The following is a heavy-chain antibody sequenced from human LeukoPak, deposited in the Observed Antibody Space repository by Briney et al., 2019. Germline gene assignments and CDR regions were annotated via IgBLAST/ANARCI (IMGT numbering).Heavy chain of an antibody. CDR2: IYHSGST. V-gene: IGHV4-4*02. D-gene: IGHD2-21*02. CDR3: AVYCGGDCYSGVNNWFDP. Sequence: SGTLSLTCAVSGGSISSSNWWSWVRRPPGKGLEWIGEIYHSGSTNYNPSLKSRVTISVDKSKNQFSLKLSSVTAADTAVYYCAVYCGGDCYSGVNNWFDPWGQGTLVTVSS. J-gene: IGHJ5*02. CDR1: GGSISSSNW.